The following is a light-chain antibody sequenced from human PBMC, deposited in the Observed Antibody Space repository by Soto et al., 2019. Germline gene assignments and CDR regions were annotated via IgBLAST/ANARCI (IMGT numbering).Light chain of an antibody. V-gene: IGKV3-20*01. CDR1: QSVSTTY. Sequence: EIVLTQSPGTLSLSPGERATLSCRASQSVSTTYLAWYQQKPGQAPRLLIYGASRRATGIPDRFSGSGSGTDVTLTISRLEPEDFAVYYCQQYGSLVLTFGGGTKGEIK. CDR2: GAS. J-gene: IGKJ4*01. CDR3: QQYGSLVLT.